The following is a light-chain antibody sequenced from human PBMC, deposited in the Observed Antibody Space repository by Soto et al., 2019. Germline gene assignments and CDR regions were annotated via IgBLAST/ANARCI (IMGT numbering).Light chain of an antibody. V-gene: IGKV1-6*01. CDR1: QDISND. Sequence: AIQMTQSPSSLSASVGDRVTITCRTSQDISNDLDWYQQKPGKAPKLLIYAASRLQSGVPSRFSGSGSGTDFTLTISCLQSEDFATYYCQQYYSYPQAFGQGTRLEI. CDR2: AAS. CDR3: QQYYSYPQA. J-gene: IGKJ5*01.